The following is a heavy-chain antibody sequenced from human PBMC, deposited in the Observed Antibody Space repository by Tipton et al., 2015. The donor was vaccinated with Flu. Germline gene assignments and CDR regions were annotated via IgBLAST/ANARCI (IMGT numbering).Heavy chain of an antibody. Sequence: QMQLVQSGAEVKKPGSSVKVSCKASGGTFSSYAISWVRQAPGQGLEWMGGIIPIFGTANYAQKFQGRVTITADESTNTAYMELSSLRSEDTAVYYCARSSPRGVLMVYASDYFDYWGQGTLVTVSS. D-gene: IGHD2-8*01. V-gene: IGHV1-69*01. J-gene: IGHJ4*02. CDR1: GGTFSSYA. CDR2: IIPIFGTA. CDR3: ARSSPRGVLMVYASDYFDY.